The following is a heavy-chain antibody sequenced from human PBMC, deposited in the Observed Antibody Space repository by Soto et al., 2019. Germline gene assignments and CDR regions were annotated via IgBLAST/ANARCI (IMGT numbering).Heavy chain of an antibody. Sequence: SETLSLTCAVSGGSISSGGYSWSWIRQPPGKGLEWIGYIYHSGSTYYNPSLKSRVTISVDRSKNQFSLKLSSVTAADTAVYYCAGGNTAMVPYWGQGTLVTVSS. J-gene: IGHJ4*02. CDR2: IYHSGST. CDR1: GGSISSGGYS. CDR3: AGGNTAMVPY. V-gene: IGHV4-30-2*01. D-gene: IGHD5-18*01.